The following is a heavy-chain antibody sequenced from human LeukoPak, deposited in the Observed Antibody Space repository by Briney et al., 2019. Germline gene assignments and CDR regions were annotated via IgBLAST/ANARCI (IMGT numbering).Heavy chain of an antibody. CDR1: GFIFSSYA. CDR2: ISYDGSNK. V-gene: IGHV3-30*04. Sequence: GGSLRLSCAASGFIFSSYAMHWVRQAPGKGLEWVAVISYDGSNKYYADSVKGRFTISRDNSRNTLYLQMNSLRAEDTAVYYCATRYCSGSSCYALDHWGQGTLVTVSS. D-gene: IGHD2-15*01. J-gene: IGHJ4*01. CDR3: ATRYCSGSSCYALDH.